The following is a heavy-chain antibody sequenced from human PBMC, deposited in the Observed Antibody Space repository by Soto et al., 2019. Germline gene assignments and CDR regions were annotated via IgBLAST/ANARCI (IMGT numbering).Heavy chain of an antibody. D-gene: IGHD4-17*01. CDR2: IYPGDSDT. V-gene: IGHV5-51*01. CDR1: GYSFTSYW. Sequence: PXGSLKISCKGCGYSFTSYWIGWVRQMPGKGLEWMGIIYPGDSDTRYSPSFQGQVTISADKSISTAYLQWSSLKASDTAMYYCARVTTVVTQVDYYYYGMDVWGQGTTVTVSS. CDR3: ARVTTVVTQVDYYYYGMDV. J-gene: IGHJ6*02.